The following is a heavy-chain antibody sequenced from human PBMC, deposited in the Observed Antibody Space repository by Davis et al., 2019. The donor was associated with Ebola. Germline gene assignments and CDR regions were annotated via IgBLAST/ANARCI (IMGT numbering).Heavy chain of an antibody. CDR3: ARVRVVVVPAATYYGMDV. CDR1: GGSISSYY. J-gene: IGHJ6*04. D-gene: IGHD2-2*01. CDR2: IYYSGST. Sequence: PGGSLRLSCTVSGGSISSYYWSWIRQPPGKGLEWIGYIYYSGSTNYNPSLKSRVTISVDTSKNQFSLKLSSVTAADTAVYYCARVRVVVVPAATYYGMDVWGKGTTVTVSS. V-gene: IGHV4-59*12.